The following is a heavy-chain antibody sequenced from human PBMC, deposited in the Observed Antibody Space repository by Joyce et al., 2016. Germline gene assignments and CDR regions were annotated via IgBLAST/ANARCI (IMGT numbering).Heavy chain of an antibody. Sequence: QVQLVESGGGVVQPGTSLRLSCEASSSTISDYGMHWVRQAPGKGLEWVAVIWKDGGLKYYADSVQGRFTISRDNSKNTLYLEMNSLRGEDTAVYYCTGDGGSNGWYSEDWGQGTLVTVS. V-gene: IGHV3-33*01. CDR1: SSTISDYG. J-gene: IGHJ4*02. CDR2: IWKDGGLK. CDR3: TGDGGSNGWYSED. D-gene: IGHD6-19*01.